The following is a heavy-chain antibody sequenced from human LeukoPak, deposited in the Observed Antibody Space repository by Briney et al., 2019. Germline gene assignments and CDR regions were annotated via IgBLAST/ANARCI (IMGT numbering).Heavy chain of an antibody. Sequence: GGSLRLSCAASGFTVSSNYMSWVRQAPGKGLEWVSLIYSGGSTYYADSVKGRFTISRDNAKNSLYLQMNSLRAEDTAVYYCARDRGDFWSGYYTNYFDYWGQGTLVTVSS. CDR1: GFTVSSNY. V-gene: IGHV3-53*01. D-gene: IGHD3-3*01. CDR3: ARDRGDFWSGYYTNYFDY. J-gene: IGHJ4*02. CDR2: IYSGGST.